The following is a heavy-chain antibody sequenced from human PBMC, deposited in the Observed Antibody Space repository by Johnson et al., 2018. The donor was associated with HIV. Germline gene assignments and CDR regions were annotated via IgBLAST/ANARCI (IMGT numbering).Heavy chain of an antibody. CDR2: IGTAGDT. CDR3: ARGGSQSPYAFDI. D-gene: IGHD3-10*01. J-gene: IGHJ3*02. Sequence: VQLVESGGGVVQPGRSLRLSCAASGFTFSSYDMHWVRQATGKGLEWVSAIGTAGDTYYPGSVKGRFTISRENAKNSLYLQMNSLRAGDTAVYYCARGGSQSPYAFDIWGQGTMVTVSS. CDR1: GFTFSSYD. V-gene: IGHV3-13*01.